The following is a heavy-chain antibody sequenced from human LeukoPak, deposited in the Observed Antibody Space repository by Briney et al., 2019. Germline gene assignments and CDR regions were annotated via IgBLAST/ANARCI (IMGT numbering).Heavy chain of an antibody. D-gene: IGHD1-26*01. J-gene: IGHJ4*02. V-gene: IGHV3-21*01. CDR1: GFTFSSYS. CDR2: ISSSSRYI. CDR3: ARENSGSYPLYFDY. Sequence: PGGSLRLSCAASGFTFSSYSMNWVRQAPGHGLEWVSSISSSSRYIYYADSVKGRFTISRDNAKNSLYLQMNSLRAEDTAVYYCARENSGSYPLYFDYWGQGTLVTVSS.